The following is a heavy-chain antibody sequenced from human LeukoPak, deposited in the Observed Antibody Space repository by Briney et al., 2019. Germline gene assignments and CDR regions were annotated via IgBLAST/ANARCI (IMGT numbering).Heavy chain of an antibody. J-gene: IGHJ5*02. Sequence: SETLSLTCTVSGGSISSTTYYWNWIRQPAGKGLEWIGRVYTSGSTNYNPSLKSRVTISLDTSKNQFSLNLSSVTAADTAVYYCARSYDFWSGPLAPWGQGTLVTVSS. CDR1: GGSISSTTYY. D-gene: IGHD3-3*01. CDR3: ARSYDFWSGPLAP. CDR2: VYTSGST. V-gene: IGHV4-61*02.